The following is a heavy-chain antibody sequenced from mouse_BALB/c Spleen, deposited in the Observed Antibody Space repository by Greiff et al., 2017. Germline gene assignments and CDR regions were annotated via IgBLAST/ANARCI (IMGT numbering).Heavy chain of an antibody. Sequence: QVQLKESGAELVKPGASVKLSCKTSGYTFTSYWIQWVKQRPGQGLGWIGEIFPGTGTTYYNEKFKGKATLTIDTSSSTAYMQLSSLTSEGSAVYICAGGYDYDGGDYRGKGTSVTGSS. CDR1: GYTFTSYW. CDR3: AGGYDYDGGDY. V-gene: IGHV1S132*01. D-gene: IGHD2-4*01. CDR2: IFPGTGTT. J-gene: IGHJ4*01.